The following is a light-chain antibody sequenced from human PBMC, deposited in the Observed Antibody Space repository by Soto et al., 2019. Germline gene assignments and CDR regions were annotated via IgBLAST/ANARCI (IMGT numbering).Light chain of an antibody. CDR1: QSISSW. Sequence: DIQMTQSPSTLSASVGDRVTITCRASQSISSWLAWYQQKPGKAPKLLIYKASSLESGVTSRFSGSGSGTEFTLTISSLQPDDFATYYRQQYGTFGPGTKVDIK. CDR2: KAS. V-gene: IGKV1-5*03. J-gene: IGKJ3*01. CDR3: QQYGT.